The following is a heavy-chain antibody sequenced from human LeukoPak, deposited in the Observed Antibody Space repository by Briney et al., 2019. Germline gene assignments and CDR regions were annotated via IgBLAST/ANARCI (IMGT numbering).Heavy chain of an antibody. CDR2: INHSGST. CDR3: ARGRLLRYFDWSVFNPCYYFHYVAV. CDR1: GVSFSGYY. V-gene: IGHV4-34*01. D-gene: IGHD3-9*01. J-gene: IGHJ6*03. Sequence: SETLSLTCAVYGVSFSGYYWSWIRQPPGKGLEWVGEINHSGSTNYNPSLKSRVTISVDTSKNQFSLKLSSVSAADTAVYYCARGRLLRYFDWSVFNPCYYFHYVAVWGKGNTLTVSS.